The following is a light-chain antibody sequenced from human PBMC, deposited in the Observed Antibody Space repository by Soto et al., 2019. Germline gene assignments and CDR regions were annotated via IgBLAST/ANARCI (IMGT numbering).Light chain of an antibody. CDR1: ISDIGSYNY. CDR2: GVH. CDR3: CSYAGTYPVI. Sequence: QAALTQPRSVSGSPGQSGTISCTGTISDIGSYNYVSWYQQHPGKAPKVLIYGVHNRTSGVPDRFSGAKSGNTASLTISGLQAEDEDDYYCCSYAGTYPVIFGGGTKRPVL. V-gene: IGLV2-11*01. J-gene: IGLJ2*01.